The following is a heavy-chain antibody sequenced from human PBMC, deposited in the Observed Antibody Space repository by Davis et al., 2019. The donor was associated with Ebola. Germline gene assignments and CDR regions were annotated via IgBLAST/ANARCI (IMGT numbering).Heavy chain of an antibody. V-gene: IGHV3-23*01. J-gene: IGHJ6*02. Sequence: GGSLRLSCVASGSTFGTYAMTWVRQAPGKGLEWVSSISVGGGSTYYADFVKGRFTISRDDSKKTLYLQMNSLRAEDTAVYYCARYLSEWRSYSYHYYGMDVWGQGTTVTVSS. CDR1: GSTFGTYA. CDR3: ARYLSEWRSYSYHYYGMDV. CDR2: ISVGGGST. D-gene: IGHD3-3*01.